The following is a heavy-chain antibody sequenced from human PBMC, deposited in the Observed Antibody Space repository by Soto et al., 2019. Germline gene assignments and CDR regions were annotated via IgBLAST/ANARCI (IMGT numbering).Heavy chain of an antibody. CDR2: IYYSGST. V-gene: IGHV4-59*01. Sequence: PSETLSLTCTVSGGSISSYYWSWIRQPPGKGLEWIGYIYYSGSTNYNPSLKSRVTISVDTSKNQFSLKLSSVTAADTAVYYCARDSYGFVFDPWGQGTLVTVS. D-gene: IGHD5-18*01. J-gene: IGHJ5*02. CDR1: GGSISSYY. CDR3: ARDSYGFVFDP.